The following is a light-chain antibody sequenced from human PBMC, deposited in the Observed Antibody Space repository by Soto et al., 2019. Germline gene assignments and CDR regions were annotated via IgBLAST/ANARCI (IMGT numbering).Light chain of an antibody. CDR2: DAS. CDR3: QQRSIWPPT. Sequence: EIVLTQSPATLSLSPGERATLSCRARQSVSSYLAWYQQKPGQAPRLLIYDASNRATGIPARFSGSGSGTDFTLTISSLEPEDFAVYYCQQRSIWPPTFGQGTKVEIK. CDR1: QSVSSY. J-gene: IGKJ1*01. V-gene: IGKV3-11*01.